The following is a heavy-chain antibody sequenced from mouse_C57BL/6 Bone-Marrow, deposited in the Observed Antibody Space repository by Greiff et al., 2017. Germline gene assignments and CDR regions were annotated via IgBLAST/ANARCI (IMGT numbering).Heavy chain of an antibody. J-gene: IGHJ2*01. Sequence: VQLVESGAELVRPGTSVKLSCKASGYTFTSYWMHWVKQRPGQGLEWIGVIDPSDSYTNYNQKFKGKATLTVDTSSSPAYMQLSSLTSEDSAVYYCARENRGYWGQGTTLTVSS. CDR1: GYTFTSYW. D-gene: IGHD2-14*01. CDR3: ARENRGY. V-gene: IGHV1-59*01. CDR2: IDPSDSYT.